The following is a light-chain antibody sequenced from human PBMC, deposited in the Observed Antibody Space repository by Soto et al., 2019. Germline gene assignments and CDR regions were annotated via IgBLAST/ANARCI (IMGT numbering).Light chain of an antibody. V-gene: IGKV3-20*01. CDR2: GAS. Sequence: EIVLTQSPGTLSLSPGERAALSCRASQSVSNSYIAWYQQRPGQPPRLLIYGASSRATGIPDGFSGSGSGTDFTLTIAGLEAEDFAVYYCQQYGSSPWTFGQGTKVEIK. J-gene: IGKJ1*01. CDR3: QQYGSSPWT. CDR1: QSVSNSY.